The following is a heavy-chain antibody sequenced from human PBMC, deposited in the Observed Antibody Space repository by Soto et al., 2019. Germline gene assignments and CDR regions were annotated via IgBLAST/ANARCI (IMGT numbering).Heavy chain of an antibody. Sequence: QVQLQESGPGLVKPSQTLSLTCTVSGGSISSGGYYWSWIRQHPGKGLEWIGYIYYSGSTYYNPSLKSRVTVSLDSXKNQFSLKLSSVTAADTAVYYCAREAAGILNWFDPWGQGTLVTVSS. J-gene: IGHJ5*02. CDR2: IYYSGST. D-gene: IGHD6-25*01. CDR1: GGSISSGGYY. CDR3: AREAAGILNWFDP. V-gene: IGHV4-31*03.